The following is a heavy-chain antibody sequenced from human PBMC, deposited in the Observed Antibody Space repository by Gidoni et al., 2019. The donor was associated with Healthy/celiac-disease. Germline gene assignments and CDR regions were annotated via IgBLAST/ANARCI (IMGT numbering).Heavy chain of an antibody. D-gene: IGHD3-22*01. CDR2: IYSGGST. Sequence: EVQLVESGGGLVQPGGSLRLSCAASGFTVSRNYMSWVRQAPGKGLGWVSVIYSGGSTYYADSVKGRFTISRDNSKNTLYLQMNSLRAEDTAVYYCASRYYYDSSGYNFDYWGQGTLVTVSS. V-gene: IGHV3-66*02. CDR1: GFTVSRNY. CDR3: ASRYYYDSSGYNFDY. J-gene: IGHJ4*02.